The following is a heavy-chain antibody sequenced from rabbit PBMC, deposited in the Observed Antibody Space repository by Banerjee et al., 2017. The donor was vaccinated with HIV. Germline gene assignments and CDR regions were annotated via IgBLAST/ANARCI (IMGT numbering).Heavy chain of an antibody. Sequence: QSLEESGGDLVKPGASLTLTCTASGFSFSGGYWICWVRQAPGKGLEWIACIYIGDGITYYANWAKGRFTVSKTSSTTVTLQMTSLTAADTATYFCARHGSISSHYNLWGQGTLVTVS. CDR3: ARHGSISSHYNL. CDR2: IYIGDGIT. J-gene: IGHJ4*01. V-gene: IGHV1S40*01. D-gene: IGHD1-1*01. CDR1: GFSFSGGYW.